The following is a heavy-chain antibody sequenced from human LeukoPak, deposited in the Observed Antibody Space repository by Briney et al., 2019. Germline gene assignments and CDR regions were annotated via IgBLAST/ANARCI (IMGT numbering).Heavy chain of an antibody. V-gene: IGHV4-4*07. CDR1: GGSISSYY. J-gene: IGHJ3*02. Sequence: SETLSLTCTVSGGSISSYYWTWIRQPAGKGLEWIGRIYNSGSTNYNPSLKSRVTVSIDTSKNQFSLKVRFVTAADTAVYYCARDRGRWPHYAFDIWGQGTMVTVSS. CDR3: ARDRGRWPHYAFDI. CDR2: IYNSGST. D-gene: IGHD3-10*01.